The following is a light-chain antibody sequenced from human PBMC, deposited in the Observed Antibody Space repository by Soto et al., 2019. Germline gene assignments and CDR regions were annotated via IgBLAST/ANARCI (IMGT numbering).Light chain of an antibody. CDR1: QRIDTW. V-gene: IGKV1-5*03. CDR3: QQYETFSPWT. Sequence: DIQMTQSPSILSASVGDRVTITCRASQRIDTWLAWYQQKPGTAPKLLIYKATTLQSGVPSRFSGSVSGTEFTLAISSLEPDDFATYYCQQYETFSPWTFGQGTKVDIK. J-gene: IGKJ1*01. CDR2: KAT.